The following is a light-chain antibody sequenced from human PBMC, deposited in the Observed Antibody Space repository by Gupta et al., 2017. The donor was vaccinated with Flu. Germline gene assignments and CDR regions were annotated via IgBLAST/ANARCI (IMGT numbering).Light chain of an antibody. V-gene: IGLV1-47*01. CDR1: TSNIGDHH. Sequence: QSVLPHPPSASGPPGQSIAISCSGGTSNIGDHHVYWYQQFPGTAPKLLIYMNDRRPSGVPDRFSGSKSGTSMSLAITGLRSEDEADYYCSTWDSSLEAWVFGGGTKLTVL. J-gene: IGLJ3*02. CDR3: STWDSSLEAWV. CDR2: MND.